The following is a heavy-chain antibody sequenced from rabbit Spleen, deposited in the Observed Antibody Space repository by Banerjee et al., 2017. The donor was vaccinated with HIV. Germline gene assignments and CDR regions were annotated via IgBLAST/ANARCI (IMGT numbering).Heavy chain of an antibody. D-gene: IGHD8-1*01. CDR2: AYAGSSGST. V-gene: IGHV1S40*01. CDR3: ARDAGTSFSTYGMDL. J-gene: IGHJ6*01. CDR1: GFSFNSGYD. Sequence: QSLEESGGDLVKPGASLTLTCKASGFSFNSGYDMCWVRQAPGEGLEWVACAYAGSSGSTYSATWATGRFTISKTSSTTVTLQMTSLTAADTATYFCARDAGTSFSTYGMDLWGPGTLVTVS.